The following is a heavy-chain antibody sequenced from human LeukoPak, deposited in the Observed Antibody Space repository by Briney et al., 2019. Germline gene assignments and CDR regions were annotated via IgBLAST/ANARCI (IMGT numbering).Heavy chain of an antibody. V-gene: IGHV4-34*01. J-gene: IGHJ5*02. CDR2: INHSGST. CDR3: ARVGFSYMIVDR. Sequence: SETLSLTCAVYGGSFSGYYWSWIRQPPGKGLEWIGEINHSGSTNYNPSLKSRVTISVDTSKNQFSLKLSSVTAADTAVYYCARVGFSYMIVDRWGQGTLVTVSS. CDR1: GGSFSGYY. D-gene: IGHD3-22*01.